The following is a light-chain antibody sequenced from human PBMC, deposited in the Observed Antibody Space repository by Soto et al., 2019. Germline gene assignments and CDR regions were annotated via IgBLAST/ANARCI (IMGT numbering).Light chain of an antibody. J-gene: IGKJ4*01. CDR2: AAS. Sequence: DIQMTQSPSSLSASVGDTVTITSRASQSITTLLNWYQKKPGKAPNLLIYAASSLRSGVPSRFSGAGSGTEFSLTISALQPEDFASYFCQQSSNIPLTFGGGTKVDIK. CDR3: QQSSNIPLT. CDR1: QSITTL. V-gene: IGKV1-39*01.